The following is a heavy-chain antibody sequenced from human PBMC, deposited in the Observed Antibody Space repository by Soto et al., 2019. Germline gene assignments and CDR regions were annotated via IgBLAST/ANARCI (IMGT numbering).Heavy chain of an antibody. V-gene: IGHV3-23*01. CDR1: GFTFSSYA. CDR2: ISGSGGST. Sequence: GGSLRLSCSASGFTFSSYAMSWVRQAPGKGLEWVSAISGSGGSTYYADSVKGRFTISRDNSKNTLYLQMNSLRAEDTAVYYCAKAPYSGSYYLDYWGQGTLVTVSS. J-gene: IGHJ4*02. CDR3: AKAPYSGSYYLDY. D-gene: IGHD1-26*01.